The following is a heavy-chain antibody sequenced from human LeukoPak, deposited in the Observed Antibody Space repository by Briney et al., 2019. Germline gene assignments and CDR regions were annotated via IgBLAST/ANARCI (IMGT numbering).Heavy chain of an antibody. J-gene: IGHJ4*02. V-gene: IGHV1-2*02. D-gene: IGHD3-22*01. CDR1: GYTFTCDY. CDR3: ARDLYYYDSSGYYYNLPDY. Sequence: ASVKVPCHAFGYTFTCDYMHWVRPAPGQGIDWIGSIRPNSGGTNYAQKFEGRVTMTRDTSISTAYMELSRLRSDDTAVYYCARDLYYYDSSGYYYNLPDYWGQGTLVTVSS. CDR2: IRPNSGGT.